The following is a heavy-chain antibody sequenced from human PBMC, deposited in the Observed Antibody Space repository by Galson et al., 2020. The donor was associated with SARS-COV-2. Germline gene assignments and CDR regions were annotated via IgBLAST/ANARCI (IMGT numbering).Heavy chain of an antibody. D-gene: IGHD5-18*01. CDR1: GFTFSGYW. J-gene: IGHJ6*03. CDR2: INQDGSET. Sequence: GRSLRLSCAASGFTFSGYWMNWVRQTPPKGLEWVATINQDGSETYYVDSVKGRFTISRDNARKSLYLQMNSLRAEDTALYYCARDLKMPGYNYYSMDVWGRGTTVTVSS. CDR3: ARDLKMPGYNYYSMDV. V-gene: IGHV3-7*03.